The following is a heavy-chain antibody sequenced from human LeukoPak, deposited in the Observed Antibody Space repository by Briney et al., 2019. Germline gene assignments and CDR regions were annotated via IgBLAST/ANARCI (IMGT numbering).Heavy chain of an antibody. CDR2: INSDGSST. V-gene: IGHV3-74*01. CDR3: ARTTVTSVVWFDP. CDR1: GFTFSSYW. Sequence: GGSLRLSCAASGFTFSSYWTHWVRQAPGKGLVWVSRINSDGSSTSYADSVKGRFTISRDNAKNTLYLQMNSLRAEDTAVYYCARTTVTSVVWFDPWGQGTLVTVSS. D-gene: IGHD4-17*01. J-gene: IGHJ5*02.